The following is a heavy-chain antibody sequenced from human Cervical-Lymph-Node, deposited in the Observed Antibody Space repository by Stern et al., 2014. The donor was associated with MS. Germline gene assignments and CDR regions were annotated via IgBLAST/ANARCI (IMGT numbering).Heavy chain of an antibody. CDR2: ISSSSSTI. Sequence: EVQLVESGGGLVQTGGSLRLSCGASGFTFSSYSMNWVRKAPGKGLDSISHISSSSSTISYADSVKRRFTISRDNAKNSLYLQMNSLRAEDTAVYYCARRTYVDYWGQGTLVTVSS. CDR3: ARRTYVDY. CDR1: GFTFSSYS. D-gene: IGHD3/OR15-3a*01. J-gene: IGHJ4*02. V-gene: IGHV3-48*01.